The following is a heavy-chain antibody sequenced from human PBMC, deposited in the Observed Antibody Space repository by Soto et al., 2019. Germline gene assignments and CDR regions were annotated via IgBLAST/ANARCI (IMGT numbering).Heavy chain of an antibody. CDR2: IYYSGSP. CDR1: GDSISSSKYY. D-gene: IGHD4-17*01. CDR3: ATLPHYGDPNAGF. V-gene: IGHV4-39*02. Sequence: QQQLQESGPGLVKPSETLSLTCTFSGDSISSSKYYWGWIRQPPGKGLEWIGSIYYSGSPYYNSSLKSRVTISVDTSKNPFFLKLTSMTAADTAVYYCATLPHYGDPNAGFWGQGILVTVSS. J-gene: IGHJ4*02.